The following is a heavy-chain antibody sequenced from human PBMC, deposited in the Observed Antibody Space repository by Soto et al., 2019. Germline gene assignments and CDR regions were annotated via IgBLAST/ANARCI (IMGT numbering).Heavy chain of an antibody. CDR3: ARAFGDYA. V-gene: IGHV4-59*01. CDR2: IYYSGST. D-gene: IGHD4-17*01. Sequence: SEPLSLTRAVYGGSFSSIYWSWLRQPPGKGLEWIGYIYYSGSTNYNPSLKSRVTISVDTSKNQFSLKLSSVTAADTAGYYCARAFGDYAWGQGTQVNVSS. CDR1: GGSFSSIY. J-gene: IGHJ4*02.